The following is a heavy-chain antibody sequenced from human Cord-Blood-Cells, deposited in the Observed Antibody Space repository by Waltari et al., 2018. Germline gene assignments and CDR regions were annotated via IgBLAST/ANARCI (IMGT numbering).Heavy chain of an antibody. Sequence: QVQLQQWGAGLLKPSATLSLTGAVYGGPFSGHYWSWIRRPPGKGLEWIGEINHSGSTNYNPSLKSRVTISVDTSKNQFSLKLSSVTAADTAVYYCASNGAHGSGSSYYFDYWGQGTLVTVSS. CDR1: GGPFSGHY. D-gene: IGHD3-10*01. CDR3: ASNGAHGSGSSYYFDY. V-gene: IGHV4-34*01. CDR2: INHSGST. J-gene: IGHJ4*02.